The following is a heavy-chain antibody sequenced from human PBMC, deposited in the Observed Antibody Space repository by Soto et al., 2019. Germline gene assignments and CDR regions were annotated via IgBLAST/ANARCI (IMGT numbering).Heavy chain of an antibody. D-gene: IGHD2-15*01. CDR3: ARDEGFCSGGSCTGWFDP. V-gene: IGHV1-46*01. CDR1: GYTFSNYF. CDR2: INPKGGAT. Sequence: QVQLVQSGAEVKRPGASVKVSCMASGYTFSNYFINGVRQAPGQGLEWVGVINPKGGATTYAQKFQGRVNMTSDTSTNTIYMTLRSLTSDDTAFYYCARDEGFCSGGSCTGWFDPWGQGTLVTVSS. J-gene: IGHJ5*02.